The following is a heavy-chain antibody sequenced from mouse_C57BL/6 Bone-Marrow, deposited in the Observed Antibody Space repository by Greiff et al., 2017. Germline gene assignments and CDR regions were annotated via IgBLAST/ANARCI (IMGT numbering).Heavy chain of an antibody. V-gene: IGHV1-69*01. CDR2: IDPSDSYT. CDR3: ARESYYSSSYEYFDV. Sequence: QVQLQQPGAELVMPGASVKLSCKASGYTFTSYWMHWVKQRPGQGLEWIGEIDPSDSYTNYNQKFKGKSTLTVDKSSSTAYMQLSSLTSEDSAVYYCARESYYSSSYEYFDVWGTGTTVTVSS. J-gene: IGHJ1*03. CDR1: GYTFTSYW. D-gene: IGHD1-1*01.